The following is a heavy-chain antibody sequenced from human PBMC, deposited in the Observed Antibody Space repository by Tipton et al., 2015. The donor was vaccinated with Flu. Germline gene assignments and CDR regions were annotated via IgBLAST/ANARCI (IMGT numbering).Heavy chain of an antibody. D-gene: IGHD3-10*01. CDR1: GDSMSSFY. J-gene: IGHJ4*02. CDR3: ARGPGSGTDVTFYF. CDR2: MSASGSS. Sequence: TLSLTCTVSGDSMSSFYWTWIRQPAGKGLEWIGRMSASGSSKYKPSLKSRVTMSVDTSKNQFSLRLTSVTSADTAVYYWARGPGSGTDVTFYFWGQGTLVTVSS. V-gene: IGHV4-4*07.